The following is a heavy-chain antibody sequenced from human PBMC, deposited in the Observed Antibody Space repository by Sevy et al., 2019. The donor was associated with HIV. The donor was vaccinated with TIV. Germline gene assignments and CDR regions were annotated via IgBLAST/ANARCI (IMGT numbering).Heavy chain of an antibody. CDR3: AKESLDGYY. CDR2: ISPNGGST. V-gene: IGHV3-23*01. D-gene: IGHD2-21*01. J-gene: IGHJ4*02. Sequence: GGSLRLSCAASGLSFNTYVMSWVRLAPGKGLQWVSTISPNGGSTYYADSVKGRFTISRDNSRNTVFLQVNSLRAEDTDVYYCAKESLDGYYWGQGTLVTVSS. CDR1: GLSFNTYV.